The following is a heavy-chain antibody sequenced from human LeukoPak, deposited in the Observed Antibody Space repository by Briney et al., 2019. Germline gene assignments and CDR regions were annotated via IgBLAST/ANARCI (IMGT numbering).Heavy chain of an antibody. V-gene: IGHV1-18*01. CDR1: GYSLKNYG. CDR3: ARNVGSYYSPGAFDI. D-gene: IGHD1-26*01. CDR2: ISGYNGNT. J-gene: IGHJ3*02. Sequence: ASVTVSCKASGYSLKNYGISWVRQAPGQGLEWMGWISGYNGNTNYAHKLQGRVTMTTDTSTSTAYMELRSLRSDDTAIYYCARNVGSYYSPGAFDIWGQGTMVTVSS.